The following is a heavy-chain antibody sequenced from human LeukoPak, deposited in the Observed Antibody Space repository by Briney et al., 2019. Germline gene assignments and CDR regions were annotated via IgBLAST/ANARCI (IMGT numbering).Heavy chain of an antibody. Sequence: QPGGSLRLSCAASGFTFSSYWMSWVRQAPGKGLEWVANIKQDGSEKYYVDSVKGRFTISRDNAKNSLYLQMNSLRAEDTAVYYCAREPWWDYYDSSGYLDYWGQGTLVTVSS. CDR1: GFTFSSYW. V-gene: IGHV3-7*01. CDR2: IKQDGSEK. CDR3: AREPWWDYYDSSGYLDY. J-gene: IGHJ4*02. D-gene: IGHD3-22*01.